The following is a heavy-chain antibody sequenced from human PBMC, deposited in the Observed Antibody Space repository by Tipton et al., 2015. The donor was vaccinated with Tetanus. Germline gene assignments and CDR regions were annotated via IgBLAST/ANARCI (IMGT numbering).Heavy chain of an antibody. D-gene: IGHD4-11*01. CDR1: GFTFSDYT. CDR3: ARDYSNKGLDV. CDR2: ISSRSGDI. Sequence: SLRLSCVGSGFTFSDYTMNWVRQAPGKGLEWVSSISSRSGDIHYADSVKGRFTISRDNAKNSLYLQMSSLKAEDTAVYYCARDYSNKGLDVWGQGTTVTVSS. V-gene: IGHV3-21*04. J-gene: IGHJ6*02.